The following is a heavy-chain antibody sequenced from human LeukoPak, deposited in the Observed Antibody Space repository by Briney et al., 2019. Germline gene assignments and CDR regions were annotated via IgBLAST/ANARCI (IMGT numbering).Heavy chain of an antibody. CDR2: SYYSGST. D-gene: IGHD3-16*01. Sequence: SETLSLTCTVSGGSISSYYWSWIRQPPGKGLEWIGYSYYSGSTNANPSLKSRVTTSVDTSKNQFSLRLSTVTAADTAVYYCARHQYGGYFHHWGQGTLVTVSS. V-gene: IGHV4-59*08. CDR1: GGSISSYY. CDR3: ARHQYGGYFHH. J-gene: IGHJ1*01.